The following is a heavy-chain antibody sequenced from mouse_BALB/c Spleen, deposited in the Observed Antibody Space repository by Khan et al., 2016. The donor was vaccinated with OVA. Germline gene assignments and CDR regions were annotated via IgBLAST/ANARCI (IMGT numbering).Heavy chain of an antibody. Sequence: QVQLKESGAELMRPGASVKLSCKTSGYTFTSYWIHWVKQRPGQGLEWIARIYPGTDNTYYNEKFKDKATLTSDKSSTTAYIQLSSLTSEDSAVYVGARGGNFYSLDYWGQGTTVTVSS. CDR1: GYTFTSYW. CDR2: IYPGTDNT. V-gene: IGHV1S132*01. CDR3: ARGGNFYSLDY. J-gene: IGHJ2*01.